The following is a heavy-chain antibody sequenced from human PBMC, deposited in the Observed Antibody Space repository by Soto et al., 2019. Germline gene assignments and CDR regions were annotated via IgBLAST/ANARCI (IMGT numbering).Heavy chain of an antibody. CDR1: GASLSRYY. Sequence: SETLSLTCNVSGASLSRYYWSWIRQPPGKGLEWIGRIYATGDTDYNPSLKSRISMSVDMSKKQFSLTLRSVTAADTAIYYCVRDGTKNLRDRFEPWGRGILVTVPQ. J-gene: IGHJ5*02. D-gene: IGHD1-26*01. CDR2: IYATGDT. V-gene: IGHV4-4*07. CDR3: VRDGTKNLRDRFEP.